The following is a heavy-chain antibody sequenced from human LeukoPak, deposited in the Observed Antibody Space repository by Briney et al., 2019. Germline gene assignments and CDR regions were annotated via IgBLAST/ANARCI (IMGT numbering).Heavy chain of an antibody. Sequence: SVKVSCKASGFTFTSSAMQWVRQARGQRLEWIGWIVVGSGNTNYAQKFQGRVTITTDESTSTAYMELSSQRSEDTAVYYCASGLQFRNFDYWGQGTLVTVSS. V-gene: IGHV1-58*02. D-gene: IGHD4-11*01. CDR2: IVVGSGNT. CDR3: ASGLQFRNFDY. CDR1: GFTFTSSA. J-gene: IGHJ4*02.